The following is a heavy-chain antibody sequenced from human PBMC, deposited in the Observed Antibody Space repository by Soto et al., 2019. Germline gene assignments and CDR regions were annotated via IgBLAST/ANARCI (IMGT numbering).Heavy chain of an antibody. V-gene: IGHV3-23*01. Sequence: EVQLLESGGGLVQPGGSLRLSCAASGFTFSSCAMRWVRQAPGKGLEWVSGISGSGDRTFYADSVKGRFTISRDNSRNTLNQQMNSLKVEDTAVYYCAKEYCSSSSCYXGFGXWGQGTLVTVSS. CDR2: ISGSGDRT. D-gene: IGHD2-2*01. CDR3: AKEYCSSSSCYXGFGX. CDR1: GFTFSSCA. J-gene: IGHJ4*02.